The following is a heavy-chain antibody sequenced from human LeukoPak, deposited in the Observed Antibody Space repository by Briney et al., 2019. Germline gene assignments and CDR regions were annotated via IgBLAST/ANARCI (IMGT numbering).Heavy chain of an antibody. CDR1: GGTFSSYA. V-gene: IGHV1-69*05. CDR2: IIPIFGTA. J-gene: IGHJ3*02. Sequence: ASVKVSYKASGGTFSSYAISWVRQAPGQGLEWMGRIIPIFGTANYAQKFLGRVTITTDESTSTAYMELSSLRSEDTAVYYCARSIVVVIRGEIGAFDIWGQGTMVTVSS. CDR3: ARSIVVVIRGEIGAFDI. D-gene: IGHD2-21*01.